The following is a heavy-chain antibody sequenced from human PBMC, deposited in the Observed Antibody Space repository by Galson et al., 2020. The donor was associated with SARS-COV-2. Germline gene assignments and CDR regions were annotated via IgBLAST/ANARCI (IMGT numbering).Heavy chain of an antibody. J-gene: IGHJ5*02. D-gene: IGHD2-15*01. CDR1: GGSIRSSNW. V-gene: IGHV4-4*02. CDR3: ARAKRAPYCSGGSCYSSPAWFDP. CDR2: IYHSGST. Sequence: SETLSLTCAVSGGSIRSSNWWSWVRQPPGKGLEWIGEIYHSGSTNYNPSLKSRVTISVDKSKNQFSLKLSSVTAADTAVYYCARAKRAPYCSGGSCYSSPAWFDPWGQGTLVTVSS.